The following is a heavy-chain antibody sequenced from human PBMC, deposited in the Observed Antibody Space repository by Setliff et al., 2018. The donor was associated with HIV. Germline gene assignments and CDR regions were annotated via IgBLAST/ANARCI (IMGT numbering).Heavy chain of an antibody. CDR3: ARGAGLYGDYHVY. Sequence: SETLSLTCTLSGDSVTTPYYWGWIRQPPGKGLEWVGYIYHNGSTYYNPSLKSRVMISVETSKNQFSLKLSSVTAADTAVYYCARGAGLYGDYHVYWGQGTLVTVSS. D-gene: IGHD4-17*01. V-gene: IGHV4-31*03. J-gene: IGHJ4*02. CDR1: GDSVTTPYY. CDR2: IYHNGST.